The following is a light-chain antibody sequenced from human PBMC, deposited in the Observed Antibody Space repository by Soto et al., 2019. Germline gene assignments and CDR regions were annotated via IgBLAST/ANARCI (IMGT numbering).Light chain of an antibody. CDR2: GES. CDR3: QKHGTSPIT. V-gene: IGKV3-20*01. CDR1: QSVSSF. J-gene: IGKJ5*01. Sequence: VLTQSPAPLSLSPGESATLSCRASQSVSSFLAWYQQKTGQAPRLLIYGESSRATGIPDRFSGSGSGTDLNLTISRLEPEDFAVYYCQKHGTSPITFGQGTRLEIK.